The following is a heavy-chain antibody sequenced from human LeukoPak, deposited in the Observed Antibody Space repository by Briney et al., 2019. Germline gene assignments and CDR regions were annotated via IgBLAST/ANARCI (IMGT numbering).Heavy chain of an antibody. V-gene: IGHV4-38-2*02. CDR3: ARAGGSSWSDAFDI. D-gene: IGHD6-13*01. CDR2: IYHSGST. J-gene: IGHJ3*02. Sequence: SETLSLTCTVSGYSISSGYYWGWIRQPPGKGLEWIGSIYHSGSTYYNPSLKSRVTISVDTSKNQFSLKLSSVTAADTAVYYCARAGGSSWSDAFDIWGQGTMVTVSS. CDR1: GYSISSGYY.